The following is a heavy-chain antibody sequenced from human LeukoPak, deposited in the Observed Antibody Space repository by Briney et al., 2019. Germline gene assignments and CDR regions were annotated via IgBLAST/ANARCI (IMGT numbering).Heavy chain of an antibody. V-gene: IGHV4-34*01. D-gene: IGHD3-9*01. CDR2: IKHSGST. Sequence: SETLSLTCAVYGGSFSGYYWSWIRQPPGKGLEWIGEIKHSGSTNYNPSLKSRVTISVDTSKNQFSMTLSSVSAAITAVYYCARCTEGYFDWLYHCYDMDVWGKGTTVTISS. CDR3: ARCTEGYFDWLYHCYDMDV. J-gene: IGHJ6*03. CDR1: GGSFSGYY.